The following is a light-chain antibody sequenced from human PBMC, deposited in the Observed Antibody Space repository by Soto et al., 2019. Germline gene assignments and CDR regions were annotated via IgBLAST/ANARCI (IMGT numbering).Light chain of an antibody. CDR1: QSVSSY. V-gene: IGKV3-11*01. CDR3: QQRSNWPPIT. Sequence: EIVLTQSPVTLSLSPLEIATLSFMASQSVSSYLAWYQQKPGQAPRLLIYDASNRATGIPARFSGSGSGTDFTLTISSLEAEDFAVYYCQQRSNWPPITFGQGTRLEIK. CDR2: DAS. J-gene: IGKJ5*01.